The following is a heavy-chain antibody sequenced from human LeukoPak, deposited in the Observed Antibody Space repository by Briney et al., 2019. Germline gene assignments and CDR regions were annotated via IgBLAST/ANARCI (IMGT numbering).Heavy chain of an antibody. D-gene: IGHD3-3*01. Sequence: PSQTLSLTCTVSGGSISSGDYYWSWIRQPPGKGLEWIGYIYYSGSTYYNPSLKSRVTISVDTSKNQFSLKLSSVTAADTAVYYCASDHYDFWSGLGAFDIWGQGTMVTVSS. CDR2: IYYSGST. J-gene: IGHJ3*02. V-gene: IGHV4-30-4*08. CDR3: ASDHYDFWSGLGAFDI. CDR1: GGSISSGDYY.